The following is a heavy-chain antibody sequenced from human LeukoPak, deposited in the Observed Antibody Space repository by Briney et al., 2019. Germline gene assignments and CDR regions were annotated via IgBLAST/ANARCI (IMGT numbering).Heavy chain of an antibody. D-gene: IGHD3-22*01. CDR3: ARHSYYDSSGYFFDY. V-gene: IGHV4-39*01. CDR2: IYYSGST. CDR1: GGSISSSSYY. Sequence: PSETLSLTCTVSGGSISSSSYYWGWIRQPPGKGLEWIGSIYYSGSTYYNPSLKSRVTISVDTSKNQFSLKLSSVTAADTAVYYCARHSYYDSSGYFFDYWGQGTLVTVSS. J-gene: IGHJ4*02.